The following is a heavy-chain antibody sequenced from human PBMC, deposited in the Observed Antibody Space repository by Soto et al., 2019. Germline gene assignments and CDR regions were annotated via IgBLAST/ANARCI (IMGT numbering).Heavy chain of an antibody. Sequence: PVGSLRLSCAASGFTFSSYGIHWVRQAPGKGLEWVAVISSDGSKTYYAESLKGRFTISRDNSKNTLYLQMYSLRTEDTAVYYCAKEIAVADQFDYWGQGTLVTVSS. D-gene: IGHD6-19*01. CDR2: ISSDGSKT. J-gene: IGHJ4*02. CDR1: GFTFSSYG. CDR3: AKEIAVADQFDY. V-gene: IGHV3-30*18.